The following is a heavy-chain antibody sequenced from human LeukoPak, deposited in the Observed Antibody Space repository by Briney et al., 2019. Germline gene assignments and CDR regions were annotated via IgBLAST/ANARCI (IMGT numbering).Heavy chain of an antibody. J-gene: IGHJ4*02. D-gene: IGHD3-22*01. V-gene: IGHV4-39*01. CDR2: IYYSGST. CDR1: GGSISSSSYY. Sequence: SETLSLTCTVSGGSISSSSYYWGWIRQPPGKGLEWIGSIYYSGSTYYNPSLKSRVTISVDTSKNQFSLKLSSVTAADTAVYYCARGGPYYYDSSGYCLDYWGQGTLVTVSS. CDR3: ARGGPYYYDSSGYCLDY.